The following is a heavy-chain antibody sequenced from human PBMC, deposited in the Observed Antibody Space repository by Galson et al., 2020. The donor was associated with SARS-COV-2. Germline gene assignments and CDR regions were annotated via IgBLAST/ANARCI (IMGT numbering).Heavy chain of an antibody. D-gene: IGHD1-26*01. V-gene: IGHV3-30*04. CDR3: ARDVKWEARYYFYGMDV. CDR2: ISYDGSDK. CDR1: GFSFSHYA. J-gene: IGHJ6*02. Sequence: GGSLRLSCAASGFSFSHYALHWVRQAPGKGLEWVAVISYDGSDKFYADSVEGRFTVSRDNSKNTLYLQINSLRDEDTAAYYCARDVKWEARYYFYGMDVWGQGTTVTVSS.